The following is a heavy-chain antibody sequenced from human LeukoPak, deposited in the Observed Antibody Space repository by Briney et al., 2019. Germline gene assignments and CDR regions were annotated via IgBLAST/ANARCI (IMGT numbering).Heavy chain of an antibody. CDR1: GYTFTGYY. Sequence: ASVTVSCKASGYTFTGYYMHWVRQAPGRGLEWMGWINPNSGGTNYAQKFQGRVTMTRDTSISTAYMELSRLRSDDTAVYYCAREKSVRFLEWFDAFDIWGQGTMVTVSS. V-gene: IGHV1-2*02. J-gene: IGHJ3*02. CDR2: INPNSGGT. D-gene: IGHD3-3*01. CDR3: AREKSVRFLEWFDAFDI.